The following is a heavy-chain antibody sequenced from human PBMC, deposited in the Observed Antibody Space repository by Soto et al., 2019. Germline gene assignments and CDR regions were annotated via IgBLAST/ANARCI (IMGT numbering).Heavy chain of an antibody. CDR2: ISNTGGTR. J-gene: IGHJ4*02. V-gene: IGHV3-48*01. Sequence: PGGSLTLSCAVSGFDFHAYHINWVRQGPGKGLEWISYISNTGGTRYYADSVRGRFTASRDNARKSAYLEMNNLSGDDAGVYYCAREGISGFDWDYWGQGTQVTVSS. D-gene: IGHD5-12*01. CDR1: GFDFHAYH. CDR3: AREGISGFDWDY.